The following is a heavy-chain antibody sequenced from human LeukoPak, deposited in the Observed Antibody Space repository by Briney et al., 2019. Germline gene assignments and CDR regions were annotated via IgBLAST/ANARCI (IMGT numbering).Heavy chain of an antibody. CDR3: ARGGSPPEALGDAFDI. V-gene: IGHV3-74*01. CDR1: GFTFSSYW. J-gene: IGHJ3*02. CDR2: INSDGSDT. Sequence: QPGGSLRLSCAASGFTFSSYWMHWVRQAPGQGLVRVSRINSDGSDTRYADSVKGRFTISRDNAKNTLSLQMNSLRVEDTAVYFCARGGSPPEALGDAFDIWGQGTMVTVSS. D-gene: IGHD1-26*01.